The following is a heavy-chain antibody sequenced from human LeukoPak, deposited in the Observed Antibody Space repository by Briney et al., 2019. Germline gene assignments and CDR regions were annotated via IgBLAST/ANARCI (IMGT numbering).Heavy chain of an antibody. D-gene: IGHD3-16*01. CDR1: GYSISSSHW. CDR3: ARIGGSRGSRVQDAFDI. Sequence: SETLSLTCAVSGYSISSSHWWGWIRQPPVKGLEWIGYIYYSGNFYYNPSLKSRVTMSVDTSKNQFSMKLNFVTAVDTAVYYCARIGGSRGSRVQDAFDIWGQGTMVSVSS. J-gene: IGHJ3*02. V-gene: IGHV4-28*05. CDR2: IYYSGNF.